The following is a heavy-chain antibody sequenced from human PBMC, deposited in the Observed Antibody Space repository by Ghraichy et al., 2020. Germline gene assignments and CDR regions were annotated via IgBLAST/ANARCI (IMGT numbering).Heavy chain of an antibody. CDR2: ITGSGDST. J-gene: IGHJ5*02. CDR1: GFSFRNFA. V-gene: IGHV3-23*01. Sequence: GESLNISCAASGFSFRNFAMSWVRQGPGKGLEWVSGITGSGDSTYYADSVKGRVTISRDNSKNTVYLQMNGLRAEDTAIYYCAKDPLMYDSNWYPNWFGPWGQGTLVTVSS. CDR3: AKDPLMYDSNWYPNWFGP. D-gene: IGHD6-13*01.